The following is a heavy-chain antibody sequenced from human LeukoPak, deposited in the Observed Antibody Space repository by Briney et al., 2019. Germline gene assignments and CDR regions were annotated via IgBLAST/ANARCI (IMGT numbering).Heavy chain of an antibody. Sequence: SETLSLTCAVYGGSFSGYYWSWIRQPPGKGLEWMGEINHSGSTNYNPSLKSRVTISVDTSKNQFSLKLSSVTAADTAVYYCARGSRGSGSYYNVRYYYYMDVWGKGTTVTVSS. V-gene: IGHV4-34*01. CDR2: INHSGST. CDR3: ARGSRGSGSYYNVRYYYYMDV. J-gene: IGHJ6*03. D-gene: IGHD3-10*01. CDR1: GGSFSGYY.